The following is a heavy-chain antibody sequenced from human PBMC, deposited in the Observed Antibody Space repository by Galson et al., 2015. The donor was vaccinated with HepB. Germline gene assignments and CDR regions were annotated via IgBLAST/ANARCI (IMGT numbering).Heavy chain of an antibody. V-gene: IGHV3-30*18. Sequence: SLRLSCAASGFTFSSYGMHWVRQAPGKGLEWVAVISYDGSNKYYADSVKGRFTISRDNSKNTLYLQMNSLRAEDTAVYYCAKGPATVTRGDFDYWGQGTLVTVSS. CDR1: GFTFSSYG. D-gene: IGHD4-17*01. J-gene: IGHJ4*02. CDR3: AKGPATVTRGDFDY. CDR2: ISYDGSNK.